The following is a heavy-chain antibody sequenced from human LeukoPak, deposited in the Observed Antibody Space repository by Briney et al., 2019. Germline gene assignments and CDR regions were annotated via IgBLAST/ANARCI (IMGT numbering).Heavy chain of an antibody. CDR1: GFTFSDYY. CDR2: INQDGSEK. J-gene: IGHJ3*02. CDR3: AGAWSRVDGFDI. D-gene: IGHD2-8*02. Sequence: GGSLRLSCAASGFTFSDYYMSWIRQAPGKGLEWVASINQDGSEKYYVDSVKGRFTVSRDNAKNSVYLQMNSLRTEDTAIYYCAGAWSRVDGFDIWGQGTMVTVSS. V-gene: IGHV3-7*01.